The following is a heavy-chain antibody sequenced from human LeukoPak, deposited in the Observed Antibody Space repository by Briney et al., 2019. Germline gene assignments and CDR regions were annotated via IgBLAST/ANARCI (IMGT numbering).Heavy chain of an antibody. J-gene: IGHJ4*02. V-gene: IGHV3-53*01. CDR2: IYSGGST. Sequence: GGSLRLSCAASGFTVSSNYMSWVRQAPGKGLEWVSVIYSGGSTYYAGSVKGRFTISRDNSKSTLYLQMSSLRAEDTAVYYCATVPSDDWGQGTLVTVSS. CDR1: GFTVSSNY. CDR3: ATVPSDD.